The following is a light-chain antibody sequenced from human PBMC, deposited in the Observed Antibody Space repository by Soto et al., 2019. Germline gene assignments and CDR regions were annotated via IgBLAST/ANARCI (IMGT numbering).Light chain of an antibody. CDR3: QKYNSAPLT. CDR2: KAS. V-gene: IGKV1-27*01. CDR1: QGISTY. J-gene: IGKJ4*01. Sequence: IQLTQSPSSQSASVGDRVTITCRASQGISTYLAWYQQKPGKAPKLLIYKASTLKSGVPSRFSGSGSGTDFTLTISSLQPEDVAAYYCQKYNSAPLTFGGGTKVDIK.